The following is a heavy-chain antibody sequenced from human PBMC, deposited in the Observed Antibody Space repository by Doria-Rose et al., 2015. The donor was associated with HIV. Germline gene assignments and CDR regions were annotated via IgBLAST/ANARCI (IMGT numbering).Heavy chain of an antibody. J-gene: IGHJ4*02. CDR1: GVSLSSPGMG. CDR2: IFSDDER. Sequence: SGPVLVKPTETLTLTCTVSGVSLSSPGMGVSWIRQPPGKALEWLANIFSDDERSYKTSLKSRLTICRETSKIRVVFTMTDMDPVDTATYYCSRIKSSRWYHKYYFDFWGQGTLVIVST. D-gene: IGHD6-13*01. V-gene: IGHV2-26*01. CDR3: SRIKSSRWYHKYYFDF.